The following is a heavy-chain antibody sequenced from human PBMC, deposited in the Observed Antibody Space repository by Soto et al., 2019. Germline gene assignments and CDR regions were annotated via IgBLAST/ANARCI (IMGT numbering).Heavy chain of an antibody. CDR2: ISGSGGST. J-gene: IGHJ4*02. D-gene: IGHD3-22*01. Sequence: GGFLRLSCAASGFTFSSYAMSWVRQAPGKGLEWVSAISGSGGSTYYADSVKGRFTISRDNSKNTLYLQMNSLRAEDTAVYYCAKLSTYYYDSSGYWGQGTLVTVSS. V-gene: IGHV3-23*01. CDR3: AKLSTYYYDSSGY. CDR1: GFTFSSYA.